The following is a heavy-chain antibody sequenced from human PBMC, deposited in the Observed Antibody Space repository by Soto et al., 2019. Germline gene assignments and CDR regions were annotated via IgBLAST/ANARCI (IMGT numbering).Heavy chain of an antibody. Sequence: GESLKISCKGSGYSFTSYWIGWVRQMPGKGLEWMGIIYPGDSDTRYSPSFQGQVTISADKSISTAYLQWSSLKASDTAMYYCAGSRNEHDYSNYYYYYGMDVWGQGTTVTVSS. CDR1: GYSFTSYW. V-gene: IGHV5-51*01. CDR3: AGSRNEHDYSNYYYYYGMDV. CDR2: IYPGDSDT. D-gene: IGHD4-4*01. J-gene: IGHJ6*02.